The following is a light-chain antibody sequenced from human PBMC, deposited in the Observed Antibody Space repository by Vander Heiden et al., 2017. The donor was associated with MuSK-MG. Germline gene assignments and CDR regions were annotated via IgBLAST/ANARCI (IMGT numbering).Light chain of an antibody. CDR1: EDISSF. CDR3: QQVKSFPLT. Sequence: DIQLTQSPSFLSASVGDRVTITCRASEDISSFLAWYQQKPGKAPKLLIYAASNLQGGVPPSFSGSGSGADFTLTISSLQPEDFATYYCQQVKSFPLTFGGGTKVEIK. CDR2: AAS. V-gene: IGKV1-9*01. J-gene: IGKJ4*01.